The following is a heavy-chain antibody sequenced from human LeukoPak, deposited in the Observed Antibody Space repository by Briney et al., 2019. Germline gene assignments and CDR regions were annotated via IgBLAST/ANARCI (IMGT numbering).Heavy chain of an antibody. J-gene: IGHJ3*02. CDR3: AGAPVGVVVTAYAFDI. D-gene: IGHD2-21*02. V-gene: IGHV4-34*01. Sequence: SETLSLTCAVYGGSFSGYYWSWIRQPPGKGLEWIGEINHSGSTNYNPSLKSRVTISVDTSKNQFSLKLSSVTAADTAVYYCAGAPVGVVVTAYAFDIWGQGTMVTVSS. CDR2: INHSGST. CDR1: GGSFSGYY.